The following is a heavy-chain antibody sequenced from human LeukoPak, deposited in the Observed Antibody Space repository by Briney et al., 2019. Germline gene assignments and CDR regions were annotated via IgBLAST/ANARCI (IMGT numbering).Heavy chain of an antibody. CDR3: ARWIQLTYGMDV. V-gene: IGHV3-30-3*01. Sequence: GRSLRLSCAASGFTLSSFTMHWVRHNPGKGLEWVAVISYDESQKWYADSVKGRFTISRDNSKNTVYLQMNSLRAEDTAVYYCARWIQLTYGMDVWGQGTTVTVSS. CDR2: ISYDESQK. J-gene: IGHJ6*02. CDR1: GFTLSSFT. D-gene: IGHD5-18*01.